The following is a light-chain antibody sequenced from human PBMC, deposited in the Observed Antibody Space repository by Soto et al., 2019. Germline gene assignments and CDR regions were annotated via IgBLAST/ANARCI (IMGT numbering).Light chain of an antibody. J-gene: IGKJ5*01. CDR1: QSVSSY. Sequence: EIVLTQSPATLSLSPGERATLSCRASQSVSSYLAWYQQKPSQAPRLLIYDASNRATGIPARFSGSGSGTDFTLTISSLEPEDFVVYYCQQRSNWPPITFGQGTRLEIK. CDR2: DAS. CDR3: QQRSNWPPIT. V-gene: IGKV3-11*01.